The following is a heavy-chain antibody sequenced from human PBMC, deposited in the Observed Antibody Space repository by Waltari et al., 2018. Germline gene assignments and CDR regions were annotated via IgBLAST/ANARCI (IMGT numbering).Heavy chain of an antibody. CDR3: ARARDEETAMVYFDH. CDR1: GFTVSSSH. V-gene: IGHV3-66*02. D-gene: IGHD5-18*01. J-gene: IGHJ4*02. CDR2: IYDTGSS. Sequence: EVLLVESGGGLVHPGGSLSLSWAASGFTVSSSHLGWVRQAPGTGLEWVSIIYDTGSSYYEDSVLGRFTISRDISKNTLHLQMNSVKIEDTAIYYCARARDEETAMVYFDHWGQGTLVSVSS.